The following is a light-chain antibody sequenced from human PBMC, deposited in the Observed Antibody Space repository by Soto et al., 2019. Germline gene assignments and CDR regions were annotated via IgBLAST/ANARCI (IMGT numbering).Light chain of an antibody. J-gene: IGLJ2*01. V-gene: IGLV1-44*01. CDR2: SSD. CDR3: AAWDDSLTGVV. Sequence: QSVLTQSPSASGTPGQRVSISCSGSSSNIGSNTVYWYQQLPGTAPKLLIYSSDQRPSGVPDRFSGSRSGTSASLAISGPQSEDEADYYCAAWDDSLTGVVFGGGTQLTVL. CDR1: SSNIGSNT.